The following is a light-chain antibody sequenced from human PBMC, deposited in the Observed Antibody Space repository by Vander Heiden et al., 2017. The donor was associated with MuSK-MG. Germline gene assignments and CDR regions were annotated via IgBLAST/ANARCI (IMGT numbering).Light chain of an antibody. CDR2: RNN. J-gene: IGLJ2*01. Sequence: SVLTQPPSASWTPGQSVPISCSGSSSNIGSNYVYGYQQLPGPATDLLIYRNNQRPPGVADRFSGSKSGTSASLAISGLRSEDEADYYCAAWDDSLSGYVVFGGGTKLTVL. CDR1: SSNIGSNY. V-gene: IGLV1-47*01. CDR3: AAWDDSLSGYVV.